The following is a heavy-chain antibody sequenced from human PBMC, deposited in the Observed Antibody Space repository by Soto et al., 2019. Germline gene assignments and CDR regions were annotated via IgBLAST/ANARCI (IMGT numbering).Heavy chain of an antibody. J-gene: IGHJ6*02. Sequence: QVQLEQSGAEVKKPGSSVKVSCKASGGTFGRYAISWVRRAPGQSLEWMGQINAGFGATDLAQMFQGRVTITADKSTTTVYMELSSLRSDDTAVYYCATACSGGSCYGASGMDVWGQGTTVTVSS. CDR2: INAGFGAT. CDR1: GGTFGRYA. V-gene: IGHV1-69*06. CDR3: ATACSGGSCYGASGMDV. D-gene: IGHD2-15*01.